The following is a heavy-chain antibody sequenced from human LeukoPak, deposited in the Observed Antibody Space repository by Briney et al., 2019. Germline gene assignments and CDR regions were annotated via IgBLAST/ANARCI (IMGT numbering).Heavy chain of an antibody. CDR3: VTYYFGSGSIL. Sequence: PGGSPRLSCAASGFSFSTYGMHWVRQAPGKGLEWVSAISSDGSSEFYAGSVKGRFTISRDNSKNTLYLQMNSLRAEDTAVYYCVTYYFGSGSILWGQGTLVTVSS. D-gene: IGHD3-10*01. CDR2: ISSDGSSE. CDR1: GFSFSTYG. J-gene: IGHJ4*02. V-gene: IGHV3-30*03.